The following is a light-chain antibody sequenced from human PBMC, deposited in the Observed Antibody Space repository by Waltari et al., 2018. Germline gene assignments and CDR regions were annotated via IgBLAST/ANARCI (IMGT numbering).Light chain of an antibody. CDR1: SLRSYY. CDR3: NSRDSSGNHLV. V-gene: IGLV3-19*01. J-gene: IGLJ3*02. Sequence: SSDLTQDPAVSVALGPTVRITCQGDSLRSYYASWYQQKPVQAPVLVIYGKNNRPAGIPDRFSVSSSGNTASLTITGAQAEDEADYYCNSRDSSGNHLVFGGGTKLTVL. CDR2: GKN.